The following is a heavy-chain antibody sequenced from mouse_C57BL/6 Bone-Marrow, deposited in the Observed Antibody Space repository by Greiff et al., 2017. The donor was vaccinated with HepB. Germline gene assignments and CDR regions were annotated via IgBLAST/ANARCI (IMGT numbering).Heavy chain of an antibody. Sequence: QVQLKQPGAELVKPGASVKLSCKASGYTFTSYWMHWVKQRPGQGLEWIGMIHPNSGSTNYNEKFKSKATLTVDKSSSTAYMQLSSLTSEDSAVYYCAPTGPWFAYWGQGTLVTVSA. CDR1: GYTFTSYW. D-gene: IGHD4-1*02. CDR3: APTGPWFAY. CDR2: IHPNSGST. J-gene: IGHJ3*01. V-gene: IGHV1-64*01.